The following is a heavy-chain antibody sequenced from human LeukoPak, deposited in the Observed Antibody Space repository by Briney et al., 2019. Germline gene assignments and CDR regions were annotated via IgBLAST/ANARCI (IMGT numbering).Heavy chain of an antibody. CDR2: INHSGST. V-gene: IGHV4-39*01. CDR3: ARHPRYCSGGSCYSR. D-gene: IGHD2-15*01. J-gene: IGHJ4*02. CDR1: GGSISSSSYY. Sequence: SETLSLTCTVSGGSISSSSYYWGWIRQPPGKGLEWIGEINHSGSTNYNPSLKSRVTISVDTSKNQFSLKLSSVTAADTAVYYCARHPRYCSGGSCYSRWGQGTLVTVSS.